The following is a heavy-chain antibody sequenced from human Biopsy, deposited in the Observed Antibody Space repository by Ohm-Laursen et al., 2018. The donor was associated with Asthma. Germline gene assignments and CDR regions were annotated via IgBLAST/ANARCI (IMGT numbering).Heavy chain of an antibody. CDR3: AKESRRDGYNRRNYYFDY. V-gene: IGHV3-23*01. D-gene: IGHD5-24*01. CDR1: GFTFSSYA. Sequence: GSLRLSCSASGFTFSSYAMSRVRQAPGKGLEWVSAISGSGGSTYYADSVKGRFTISRDNSKNTLYLQMNSLRAEDTAVYYCAKESRRDGYNRRNYYFDYWGQGTLVTVSS. J-gene: IGHJ4*02. CDR2: ISGSGGST.